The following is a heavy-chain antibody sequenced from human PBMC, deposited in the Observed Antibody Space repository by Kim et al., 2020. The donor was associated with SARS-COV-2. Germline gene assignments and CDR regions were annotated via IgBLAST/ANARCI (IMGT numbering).Heavy chain of an antibody. J-gene: IGHJ3*02. V-gene: IGHV3-30-3*01. Sequence: GGSLRLSCAASGFTFSSYAMHWVRQAPGKGLEWVAVISYDGSNKYYADSVKGRFTISRDNSKNTLYLQMNSLRAEDTAVYYCARSREDRWELIFLGGHPGAFDIWGQGTMVTVSS. CDR2: ISYDGSNK. CDR3: ARSREDRWELIFLGGHPGAFDI. D-gene: IGHD1-26*01. CDR1: GFTFSSYA.